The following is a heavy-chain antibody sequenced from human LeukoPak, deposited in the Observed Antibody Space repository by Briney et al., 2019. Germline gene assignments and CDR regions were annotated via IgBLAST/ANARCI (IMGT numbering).Heavy chain of an antibody. J-gene: IGHJ4*02. D-gene: IGHD3-22*01. Sequence: GGSLRLSCAASGFTFNSFAMSWVRHAPGKGLEWVAFIRYDGSNKYYADSVKGRFTISRDNSKNTLYLQMNSLRAEDTAVYYCAKDLSPYYYDSSGYFDYWGQGTLVTVSS. CDR2: IRYDGSNK. CDR3: AKDLSPYYYDSSGYFDY. CDR1: GFTFNSFA. V-gene: IGHV3-30*02.